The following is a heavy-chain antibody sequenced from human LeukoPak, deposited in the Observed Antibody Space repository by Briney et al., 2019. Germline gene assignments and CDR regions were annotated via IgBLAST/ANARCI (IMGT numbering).Heavy chain of an antibody. V-gene: IGHV3-11*01. J-gene: IGHJ3*02. CDR3: ARGGATDAFDI. CDR2: IIISVTTI. CDR1: GFTFSDYY. D-gene: IGHD5-12*01. Sequence: PGGSLRLSCAASGFTFSDYYMSWIRQAPGKGREFFSYIIISVTTIYSAPSVKARFTISRDIAKNSLYLQMNSLRAEDTAVYYCARGGATDAFDIWGQGTMVTVSS.